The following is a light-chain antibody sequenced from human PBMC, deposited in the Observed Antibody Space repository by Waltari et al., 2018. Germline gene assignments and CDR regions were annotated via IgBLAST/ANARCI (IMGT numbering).Light chain of an antibody. J-gene: IGLJ2*01. V-gene: IGLV3-21*01. Sequence: SYVLTQPPSASGAPGKTATIAGGGNNVGGKSGQWYQQKPGQAPVLVVHDDNARPSGIPDRFSGSNSGDTATLTISRVEVGDEADYYCQVWDSSPETVVFGGGTKLTVL. CDR1: NVGGKS. CDR2: DDN. CDR3: QVWDSSPETVV.